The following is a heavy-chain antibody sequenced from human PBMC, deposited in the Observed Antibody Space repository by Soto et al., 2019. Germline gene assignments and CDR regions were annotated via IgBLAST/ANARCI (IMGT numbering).Heavy chain of an antibody. Sequence: QVQLQESGPGLVKPSQTLSLTCTVSGASISSGGYYWGWIRQHPGKGLEWIGFIYYIGTSYYNPSLESRCTLSVDTSKNHFSLNLTSVTAADTAVYYCARVLRDVLSDRYYWYFDLWGRGTLVTVSS. CDR1: GASISSGGYY. CDR3: ARVLRDVLSDRYYWYFDL. CDR2: IYYIGTS. V-gene: IGHV4-31*03. D-gene: IGHD3-16*02. J-gene: IGHJ2*01.